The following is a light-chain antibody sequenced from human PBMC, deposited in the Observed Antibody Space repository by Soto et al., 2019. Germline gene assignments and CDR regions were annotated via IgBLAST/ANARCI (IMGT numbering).Light chain of an antibody. CDR3: QQSYSTPQT. V-gene: IGKV1-5*03. CDR2: KAS. Sequence: DIQMTQSASTLSASVGDRVTITCRASQSISSWLAWYQQKPGKAPKLLIYKASTLKSGVPSRFSGSGSGTDFTLTISSLQPEDFATYYCQQSYSTPQTFGQGTKVDIK. J-gene: IGKJ1*01. CDR1: QSISSW.